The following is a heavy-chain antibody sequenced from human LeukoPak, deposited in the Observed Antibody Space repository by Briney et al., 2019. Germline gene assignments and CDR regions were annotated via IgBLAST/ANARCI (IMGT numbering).Heavy chain of an antibody. D-gene: IGHD3-9*01. CDR2: ISAYNGNT. CDR3: ARDLFDILTGYYRLGDAFDI. CDR1: GYTFTSYG. V-gene: IGHV1-18*01. Sequence: ASVKVSCKASGYTFTSYGISWVRQAPGQGLEWMGWISAYNGNTNYAQKLQGRVTMTTDTSTSTAYMELRSLRSDDTAVYYCARDLFDILTGYYRLGDAFDIWGQGTMVTVSS. J-gene: IGHJ3*02.